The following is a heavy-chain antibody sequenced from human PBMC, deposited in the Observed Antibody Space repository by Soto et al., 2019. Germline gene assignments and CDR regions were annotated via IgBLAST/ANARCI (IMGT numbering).Heavy chain of an antibody. CDR3: ARADIYYFDSSGYRGFDY. CDR1: GYTFTSYA. CDR2: INAGNGNT. D-gene: IGHD3-22*01. V-gene: IGHV1-3*01. Sequence: QAQLVQSGAEVKKPGGSVKVSCKASGYTFTSYATHWVRQAPGQRLEWMGWINAGNGNTKYSQKFQGRVTITRDTSASTAYMELSSLRSEDTAVYYCARADIYYFDSSGYRGFDYWGQGTLVTVSS. J-gene: IGHJ4*02.